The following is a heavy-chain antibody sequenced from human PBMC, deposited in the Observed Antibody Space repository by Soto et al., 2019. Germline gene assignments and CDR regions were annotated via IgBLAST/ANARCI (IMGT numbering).Heavy chain of an antibody. CDR2: MNPNSGNT. D-gene: IGHD2-2*01. Sequence: QVQLVQSGAEVKKPGASVKVSCKASGYTFTSYDINWVRQATGQGLEWMGWMNPNSGNTGYAQKFQGRVTMTRNTSVRTAHMELSSLRSEDMAVYSCARGAGYCSSTSCYGWFDPWGQGTLVTVSS. CDR3: ARGAGYCSSTSCYGWFDP. J-gene: IGHJ5*02. CDR1: GYTFTSYD. V-gene: IGHV1-8*01.